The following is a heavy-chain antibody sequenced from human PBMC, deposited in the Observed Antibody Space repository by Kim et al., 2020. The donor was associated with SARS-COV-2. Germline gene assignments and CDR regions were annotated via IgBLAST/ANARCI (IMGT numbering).Heavy chain of an antibody. J-gene: IGHJ2*01. Sequence: GGSLRLSCAASGFIFSNYGMHWVRQAPGKGLEWVAVIWFDGTNKHYAASVQGRFRISRDNSKNTLYLQMDGLRAEDTGIYYCARDGTQPTSTDTARYYFDLWGRGSLVTVSS. V-gene: IGHV3-33*01. D-gene: IGHD1-1*01. CDR3: ARDGTQPTSTDTARYYFDL. CDR1: GFIFSNYG. CDR2: IWFDGTNK.